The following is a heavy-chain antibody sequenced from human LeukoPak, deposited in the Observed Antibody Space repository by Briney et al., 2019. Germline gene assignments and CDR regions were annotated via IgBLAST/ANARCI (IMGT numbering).Heavy chain of an antibody. D-gene: IGHD2-15*01. Sequence: SETLSLTCTVSGGSISSSSYYWGWIRQPPGKGLEWIGSIYYSGSTYYNPSLKSRVTISVDTSKNPFSLKLSSVTAADTAVYYCARGYCSGGSCYSYYYYNYMDVWGKGTTVTVSS. J-gene: IGHJ6*03. CDR3: ARGYCSGGSCYSYYYYNYMDV. CDR1: GGSISSSSYY. CDR2: IYYSGST. V-gene: IGHV4-39*07.